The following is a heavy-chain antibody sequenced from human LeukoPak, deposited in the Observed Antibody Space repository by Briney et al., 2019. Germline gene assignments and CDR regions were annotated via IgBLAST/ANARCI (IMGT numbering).Heavy chain of an antibody. D-gene: IGHD2-2*02. J-gene: IGHJ3*02. CDR3: VAALHAFDI. CDR2: IYYSGST. Sequence: PSETLSLTCTVSGGSISSGDYYWSWIRQPPGKGLEWIGYIYYSGSTYYNPSLKSRVTISVDTSKNRSSLKLSSVTAADTAVYYCVAALHAFDIWGQGTMVTVSS. CDR1: GGSISSGDYY. V-gene: IGHV4-30-4*01.